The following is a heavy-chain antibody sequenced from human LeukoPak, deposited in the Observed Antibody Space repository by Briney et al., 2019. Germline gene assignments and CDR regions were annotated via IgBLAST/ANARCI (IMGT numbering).Heavy chain of an antibody. J-gene: IGHJ4*02. D-gene: IGHD5-12*01. V-gene: IGHV4-34*01. CDR3: ARGNIVATPYYFDY. Sequence: PSETLSLTCAVYGGSFSGYYWSWIRQPPGKGLEWIGEINHSGSTNYNPSLKSQVTISVDTSKNQFSLKLSSVTAADTAVYYCARGNIVATPYYFDYWGQGTLVTVSS. CDR2: INHSGST. CDR1: GGSFSGYY.